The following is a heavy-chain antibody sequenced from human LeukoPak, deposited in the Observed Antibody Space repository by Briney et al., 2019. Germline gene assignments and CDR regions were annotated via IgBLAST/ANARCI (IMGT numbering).Heavy chain of an antibody. V-gene: IGHV1-2*06. CDR1: GYTFTSNY. CDR2: INPNSGGT. D-gene: IGHD3-10*01. J-gene: IGHJ4*02. CDR3: ARVRGSGSSKPPFDY. Sequence: APVKVSCKASGYTFTSNYMHWVRQAPGQGLEWMGRINPNSGGTNYAQKFQGRVTMTRDTSISTAYMELSRLRSDDTAVYYCARVRGSGSSKPPFDYWGQGTLVTVSS.